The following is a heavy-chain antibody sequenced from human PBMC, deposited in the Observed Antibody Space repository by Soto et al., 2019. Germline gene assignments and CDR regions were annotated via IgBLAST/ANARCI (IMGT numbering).Heavy chain of an antibody. Sequence: GASVKVSCKASGGTFSSYAISWVRQVPGQGLEWMGGIIPIFGTANYAQKFQGRVTITADESTSTAYMELSSLRAEDTAIYYCACSRRPARLGPKGAIDYWGQGTLVTVSS. CDR2: IIPIFGTA. V-gene: IGHV1-69*13. CDR3: ACSRRPARLGPKGAIDY. D-gene: IGHD2-15*01. J-gene: IGHJ4*02. CDR1: GGTFSSYA.